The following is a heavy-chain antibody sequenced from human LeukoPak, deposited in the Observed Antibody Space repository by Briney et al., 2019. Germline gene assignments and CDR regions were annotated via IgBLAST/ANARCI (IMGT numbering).Heavy chain of an antibody. CDR2: IISTAYGGTT. J-gene: IGHJ5*02. Sequence: GSLRLSCTASGFTFVDYAMSWFRQAPGKGLEWVGFIISTAYGGTTEYAASVKGRFTISRDDSKSIAYLQMNSLKTDDTAVYYCGRAPRPVAWNWFDPWGQGTLVTVSS. V-gene: IGHV3-49*03. D-gene: IGHD2-15*01. CDR1: GFTFVDYA. CDR3: GRAPRPVAWNWFDP.